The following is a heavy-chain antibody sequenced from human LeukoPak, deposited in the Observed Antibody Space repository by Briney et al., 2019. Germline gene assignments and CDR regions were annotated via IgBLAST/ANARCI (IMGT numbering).Heavy chain of an antibody. V-gene: IGHV3-74*01. CDR1: GFTFSSYW. CDR2: INSDGSST. D-gene: IGHD4-17*01. Sequence: PGGSLRLSCAASGFTFSSYWVHWVRQAPGKGLVWVSRINSDGSSTSYADSVKGRFTISRDNAKNTLYLQMNSLRAEDTAVYYCAREVTTGTLYGDYNWFDPWGQGTLVTVSS. CDR3: AREVTTGTLYGDYNWFDP. J-gene: IGHJ5*02.